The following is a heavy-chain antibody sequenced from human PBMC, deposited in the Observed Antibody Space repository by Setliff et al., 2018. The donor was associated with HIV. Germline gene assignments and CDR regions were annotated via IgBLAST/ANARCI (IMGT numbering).Heavy chain of an antibody. J-gene: IGHJ6*03. D-gene: IGHD3-10*01. CDR1: GGSISSGSDY. V-gene: IGHV4-61*02. Sequence: TSETLSLTCNVSGGSISSGSDYWSWIRQTAGKGLEWIGRIYTSGNTNYNPSLKSRVTISVDTSKNQFSLKLNNVTVADTAIYYCARSIKLKVQGVNYFSRPEFYYYMDVWGRGTTVTVSS. CDR3: ARSIKLKVQGVNYFSRPEFYYYMDV. CDR2: IYTSGNT.